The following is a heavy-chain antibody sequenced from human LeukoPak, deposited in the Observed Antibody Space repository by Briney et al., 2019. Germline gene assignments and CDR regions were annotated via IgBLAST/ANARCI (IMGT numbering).Heavy chain of an antibody. V-gene: IGHV3-7*01. D-gene: IGHD1-1*01. CDR3: ARQRYSDY. CDR2: IKEDGSEN. CDR1: GFTFSRYW. J-gene: IGHJ4*02. Sequence: PGGSLRLSCAASGFTFSRYWMTWVRQAPGKGLEWVANIKEDGSENSYVESVKGRFTISRDNAKNPLYLQLNSLRAEDTAVYFCARQRYSDYWGQGTLVTVSS.